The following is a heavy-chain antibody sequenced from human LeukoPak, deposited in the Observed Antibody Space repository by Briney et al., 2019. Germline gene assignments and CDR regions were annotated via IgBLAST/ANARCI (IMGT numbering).Heavy chain of an antibody. J-gene: IGHJ4*02. D-gene: IGHD3-22*01. CDR3: ARDRSYYDSSGHYLDY. V-gene: IGHV3-30-3*01. CDR1: GFTFSTYA. CDR2: ISYDGSTK. Sequence: GGSLRLSCAASGFTFSTYAMHWVRQAPGKGLEWVAVISYDGSTKYYGDSVKGRFTISRDDSKNTLYLQMNSLRAEDTAVYYCARDRSYYDSSGHYLDYWGQGTLVTVSS.